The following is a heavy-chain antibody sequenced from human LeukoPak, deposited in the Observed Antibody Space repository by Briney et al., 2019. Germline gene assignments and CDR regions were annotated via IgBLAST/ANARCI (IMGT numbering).Heavy chain of an antibody. CDR2: IWSDGTGK. D-gene: IGHD4-11*01. V-gene: IGHV3-33*08. Sequence: GGSLRLSCAASGFTYSHYGMHWVRQAPAKGLEWVAVIWSDGTGKYYSDAVKGRFTISRDNSRNTLDLQMDSLRGDDTAVYYCARDAERGFDYSNSLKYWGQGTLVTVSS. CDR1: GFTYSHYG. CDR3: ARDAERGFDYSNSLKY. J-gene: IGHJ4*02.